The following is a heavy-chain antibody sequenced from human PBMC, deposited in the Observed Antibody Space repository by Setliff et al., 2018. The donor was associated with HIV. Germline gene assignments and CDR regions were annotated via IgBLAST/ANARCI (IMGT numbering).Heavy chain of an antibody. CDR1: GGTFSNHA. V-gene: IGHV1-69*13. D-gene: IGHD2-21*01. J-gene: IGHJ4*02. Sequence: SVKVSCKASGGTFSNHAVSWVRQAPGRGLEWVGGIIPLFGTVNYAQRLQGRVTATADESTTTAYLELRSLISEDTAVYYCAGGPLLAGLGPYYFDYWGQGTVVTVSS. CDR3: AGGPLLAGLGPYYFDY. CDR2: IIPLFGTV.